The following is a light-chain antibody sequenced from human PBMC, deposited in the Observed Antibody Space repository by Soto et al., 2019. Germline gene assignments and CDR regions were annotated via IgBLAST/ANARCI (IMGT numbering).Light chain of an antibody. CDR1: SSDVGGYHY. J-gene: IGLJ1*01. V-gene: IGLV2-14*03. Sequence: QSVLTQPASVSGAPGQSITISCTGTSSDVGGYHYVSWYQHHPGKAPKLIIYDVTNRPSGVSNPFSGCKSGNTASLTISGLQPEDEADYYCSSYTTSNTRQIVFGTGTKLTVL. CDR3: SSYTTSNTRQIV. CDR2: DVT.